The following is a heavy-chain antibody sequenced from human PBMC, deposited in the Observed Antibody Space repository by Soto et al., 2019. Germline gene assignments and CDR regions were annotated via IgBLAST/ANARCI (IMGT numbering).Heavy chain of an antibody. CDR2: VTSDGSST. CDR3: LRDNWNSY. D-gene: IGHD1-1*01. J-gene: IGHJ4*02. Sequence: EVQLVESGGGLVQPGGSLRLSCAASGFTFRNYWMHWVRQAPGKGLVWVSRVTSDGSSTNYADSVKGRFTISRDNAKNTLYLQMNSLRAEDTAVYYCLRDNWNSYWGQGTLVTVSS. V-gene: IGHV3-74*01. CDR1: GFTFRNYW.